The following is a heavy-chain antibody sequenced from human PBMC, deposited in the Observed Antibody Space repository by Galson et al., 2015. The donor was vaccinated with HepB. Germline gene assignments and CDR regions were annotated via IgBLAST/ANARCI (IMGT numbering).Heavy chain of an antibody. V-gene: IGHV1-69*02. Sequence: SVKVSCKASGGTFSSYTISWVRQAPGQGLEWMGRIIPILGIANYAQKFQGRVTITADKSTSTAYMELSSLRSEDTAVYYCVFLQLFTVGATPSFDYWGQGTLVTVSS. CDR1: GGTFSSYT. CDR3: VFLQLFTVGATPSFDY. D-gene: IGHD1-26*01. CDR2: IIPILGIA. J-gene: IGHJ4*02.